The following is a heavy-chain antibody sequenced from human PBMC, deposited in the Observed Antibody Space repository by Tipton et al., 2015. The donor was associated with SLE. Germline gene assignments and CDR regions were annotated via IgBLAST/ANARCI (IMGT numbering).Heavy chain of an antibody. J-gene: IGHJ6*02. V-gene: IGHV4-59*01. CDR2: IYYTGRT. CDR3: ARDEIVVIPAASYQYHYGMDV. D-gene: IGHD2-2*01. CDR1: GGSISSYY. Sequence: TLSLTCTVSGGSISSYYWSWIRQPPGKGLEWIGYIYYTGRTNYNPSLKSRVTISLDTSKNQFSLKLSSVTAADTAVYYCARDEIVVIPAASYQYHYGMDVWGQGTTVTVSS.